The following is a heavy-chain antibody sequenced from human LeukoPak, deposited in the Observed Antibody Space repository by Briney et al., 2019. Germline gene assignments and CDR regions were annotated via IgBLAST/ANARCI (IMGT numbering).Heavy chain of an antibody. D-gene: IGHD2-15*01. CDR1: GGSISSSSYY. CDR2: IYYSGST. CDR3: ARRGGYCSGVSCLSWFDP. V-gene: IGHV4-39*01. Sequence: ETLSLTCTVSGGSISSSSYYWGWIRQPPGKGLEYIGSIYYSGSTYYNPSLKSRVTISVATSKNQFSLELSSVTAADTAVYYCARRGGYCSGVSCLSWFDPWGQGTLVTVSS. J-gene: IGHJ5*02.